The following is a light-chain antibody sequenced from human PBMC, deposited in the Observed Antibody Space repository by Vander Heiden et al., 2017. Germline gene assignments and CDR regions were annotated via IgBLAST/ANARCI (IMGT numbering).Light chain of an antibody. V-gene: IGKV1-9*01. CDR3: QQLNSYPYT. CDR1: QGISSY. Sequence: DIQLTQSPSFLSASVGDRVTITCRASQGISSYLAWYQQKPGKAPKLLIYAASTLHSGVPSRFSGSGSGTEFTLTISSLQPEDFATYYGQQLNSYPYTFGQGTKLEIK. J-gene: IGKJ2*01. CDR2: AAS.